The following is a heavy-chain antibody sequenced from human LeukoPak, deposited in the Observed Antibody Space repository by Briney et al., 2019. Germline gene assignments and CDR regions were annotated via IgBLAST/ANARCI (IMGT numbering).Heavy chain of an antibody. CDR1: GYSFTNNW. J-gene: IGHJ3*02. CDR2: IDPGDSYA. CDR3: ARHGPDLGGTWHAFHI. Sequence: GESLKISWKGSGYSFTNNWIGWVRQMPGKGLEWMGIIDPGDSYASYSPSFQGQVTISADKSISTAYLQWSSLKASDTAMYYCARHGPDLGGTWHAFHIWGQGTMVTVSS. V-gene: IGHV5-51*01. D-gene: IGHD1-26*01.